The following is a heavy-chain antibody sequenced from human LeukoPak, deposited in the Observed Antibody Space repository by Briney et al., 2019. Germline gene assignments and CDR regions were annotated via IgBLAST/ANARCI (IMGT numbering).Heavy chain of an antibody. CDR2: IRYDGSKK. Sequence: GGSLRLSCAASGFTFSSYGMNWVRQAPGKGLEWVAFIRYDGSKKYSADSVKGRFTISRDNSKNTLYLEMNRLRAEDTAVYYCAKDLMRDRWFGESWGQGTLVTVSS. CDR3: AKDLMRDRWFGES. CDR1: GFTFSSYG. J-gene: IGHJ5*02. D-gene: IGHD3-10*01. V-gene: IGHV3-30*02.